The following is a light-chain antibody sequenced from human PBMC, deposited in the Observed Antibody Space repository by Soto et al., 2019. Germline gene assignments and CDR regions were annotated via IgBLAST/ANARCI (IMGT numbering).Light chain of an antibody. CDR3: MQGTHWPFT. Sequence: DVVMTQSPLSLPVTLGQPASVSCRSSQSLVHSDGNTYLNWFQQRPGQSPRRLIYKVSNRDSGVPDRVSGSGSGADFTLKISRVEAEDLGVYYCMQGTHWPFTFGQGTKLEIK. CDR2: KVS. J-gene: IGKJ2*01. CDR1: QSLVHSDGNTY. V-gene: IGKV2-30*02.